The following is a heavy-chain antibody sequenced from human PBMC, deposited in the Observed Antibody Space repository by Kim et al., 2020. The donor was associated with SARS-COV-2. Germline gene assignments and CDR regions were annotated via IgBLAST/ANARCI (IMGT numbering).Heavy chain of an antibody. CDR1: GFSLSTSGVG. CDR3: AHSRIRRGTMILVADSSFDY. J-gene: IGHJ4*02. V-gene: IGHV2-5*02. Sequence: SGPTLVNPTQTLTLTCTFSGFSLSTSGVGVGWIRQPPGKALEWLALIYWDDDKRYSPSLKSRLTITKDTSKNQGVLTMTNMDPVDTAPYYWAHSRIRRGTMILVADSSFDYWGQGTLVTVSS. D-gene: IGHD3-22*01. CDR2: IYWDDDK.